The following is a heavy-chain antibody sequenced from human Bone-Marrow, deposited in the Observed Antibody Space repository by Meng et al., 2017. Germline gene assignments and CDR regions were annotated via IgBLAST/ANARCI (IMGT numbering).Heavy chain of an antibody. CDR3: AGDPGYSSSWLGTYYYYGMDV. V-gene: IGHV3-48*03. Sequence: GGSLRLSCAASGFTFSSYEMNWVRQAPGKGLEWVSYISNSGSTIYYADSVKGRFTISRDNAKNSLYLQMNSLRADDTAVYYCAGDPGYSSSWLGTYYYYGMDVWGPGTTVTVSS. D-gene: IGHD6-13*01. CDR2: ISNSGSTI. J-gene: IGHJ6*02. CDR1: GFTFSSYE.